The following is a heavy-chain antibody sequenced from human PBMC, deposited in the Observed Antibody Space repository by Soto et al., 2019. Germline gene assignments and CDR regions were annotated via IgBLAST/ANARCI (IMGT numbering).Heavy chain of an antibody. Sequence: QVQLVQSGAEEKKPGASVKISCKASGYTFSSYAMHWVRQAPGQSLEWMGWINAGNGNTRYSQNLQGRVTITRDTSASTAYMELSSLRSEDTAVYYCARALSGWNNGYFDYWGQGTLVTVSS. V-gene: IGHV1-3*05. J-gene: IGHJ4*02. D-gene: IGHD6-19*01. CDR2: INAGNGNT. CDR3: ARALSGWNNGYFDY. CDR1: GYTFSSYA.